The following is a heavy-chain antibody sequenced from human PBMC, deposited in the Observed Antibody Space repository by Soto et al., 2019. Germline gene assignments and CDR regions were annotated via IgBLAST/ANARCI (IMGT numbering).Heavy chain of an antibody. J-gene: IGHJ4*02. V-gene: IGHV1-69*13. CDR1: GGTFSSYA. D-gene: IGHD2-2*01. CDR2: IIPIFGTA. Sequence: SVKVSCKASGGTFSSYAISWVRQAPGQGLEWMGGIIPIFGTANYAQKFQGRVTITADESTSTAYMELSSPRSEDTAVYYCARVGRHCSTTSCYPFIFDYWGQGTLVTVYS. CDR3: ARVGRHCSTTSCYPFIFDY.